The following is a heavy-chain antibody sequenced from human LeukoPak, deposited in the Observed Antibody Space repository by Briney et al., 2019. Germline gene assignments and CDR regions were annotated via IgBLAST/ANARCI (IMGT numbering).Heavy chain of an antibody. Sequence: PSETLSLTCTVSGGSISSSSYYWGWIRQPPGKGLEWIGSIYYSGSTYYNPSLKSRVTISVDTSKNQFSLKLSSVTAADTAVYYCARSKYYGDNAFDIWGQGTMVTVSS. CDR1: GGSISSSSYY. V-gene: IGHV4-39*07. D-gene: IGHD4-17*01. J-gene: IGHJ3*02. CDR2: IYYSGST. CDR3: ARSKYYGDNAFDI.